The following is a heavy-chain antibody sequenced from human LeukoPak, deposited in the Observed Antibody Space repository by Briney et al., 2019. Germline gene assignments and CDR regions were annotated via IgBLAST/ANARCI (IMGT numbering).Heavy chain of an antibody. CDR1: GYTFTSYF. Sequence: ASVKVSCKASGYTFTSYFIHWVRQAPGEGLEWMGIINPTGGSTRYAQKFQGRVTMTRDTSTSTVYMELSSLRSEDTAVYYCARHGSGRYYPAEGRVDYWGQGTLVTVSS. D-gene: IGHD3-10*01. CDR2: INPTGGST. V-gene: IGHV1-46*03. CDR3: ARHGSGRYYPAEGRVDY. J-gene: IGHJ4*02.